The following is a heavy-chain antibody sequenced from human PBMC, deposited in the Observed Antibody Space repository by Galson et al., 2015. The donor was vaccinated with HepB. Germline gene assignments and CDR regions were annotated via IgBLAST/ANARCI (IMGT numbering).Heavy chain of an antibody. D-gene: IGHD2-2*01. CDR3: ARDSLYCSSTSCSRWFDP. CDR1: GYTFTSYG. V-gene: IGHV1-18*01. J-gene: IGHJ5*02. CDR2: ISAYNGNT. Sequence: SVKVSCKASGYTFTSYGISWVRQAPGQGLEWMGWISAYNGNTNYAQKLQGRVTMTTDTSTSTAYMELRSLRSDDTAVYYCARDSLYCSSTSCSRWFDPWGQGTLVTVSS.